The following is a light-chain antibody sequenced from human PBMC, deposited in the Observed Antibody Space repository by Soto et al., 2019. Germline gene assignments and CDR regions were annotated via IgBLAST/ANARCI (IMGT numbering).Light chain of an antibody. CDR2: KAS. J-gene: IGKJ1*01. CDR3: QHYNTYPWT. CDR1: QSISSW. Sequence: DIQMTQSPSILSASVGDRFTMTCRASQSISSWLAWYQQKPGKAPNLLIHKASHLESGVPSRFSGSGSGTEFTLTISSLQPGDFATYYCQHYNTYPWTFGQGTKVDIK. V-gene: IGKV1-5*03.